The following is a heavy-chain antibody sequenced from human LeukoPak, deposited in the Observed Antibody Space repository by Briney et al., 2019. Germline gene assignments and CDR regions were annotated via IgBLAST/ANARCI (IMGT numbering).Heavy chain of an antibody. CDR1: GGSISSGGYS. J-gene: IGHJ5*02. CDR3: ARGKTWYYDIWPGDNCFDP. D-gene: IGHD3-9*01. CDR2: IYHSGST. Sequence: PSETLSLTCAVSGGSISSGGYSWSWIRQPPGKGLEWIGYIYHSGSTYYNPSLKSRVTISVDRSKNQFSLKLSSVTAADTAVYYGARGKTWYYDIWPGDNCFDPGGQGTLVTVPS. V-gene: IGHV4-30-2*01.